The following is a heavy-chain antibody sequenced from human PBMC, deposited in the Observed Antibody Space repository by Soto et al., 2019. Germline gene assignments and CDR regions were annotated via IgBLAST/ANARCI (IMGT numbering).Heavy chain of an antibody. CDR2: INHSGST. CDR3: ARPITAYYDILTGPRSEYGMDV. V-gene: IGHV4-34*01. D-gene: IGHD3-9*01. J-gene: IGHJ6*02. Sequence: SETLSLTCAVYGGSFSGYYWSWIRQPPGKGLEWIGEINHSGSTNYNPSLKSRVTISVDTSKNQFSLKLSSVTAADTAVYYCARPITAYYDILTGPRSEYGMDVWGQGTTVTVSS. CDR1: GGSFSGYY.